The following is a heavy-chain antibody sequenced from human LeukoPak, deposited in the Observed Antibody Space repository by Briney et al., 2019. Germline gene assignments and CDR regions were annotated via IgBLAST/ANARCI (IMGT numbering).Heavy chain of an antibody. CDR3: ARTGYSSGWAKYYFDY. CDR2: ISGSGGST. Sequence: PGGSLRLSCAASGFTFGSYGMNWVRQAPGKGLEWVSAISGSGGSTYYADSVKGRFTISRDNSKNTLYLQMNSLRAEDTAVYYCARTGYSSGWAKYYFDYWGQGTLVTVSS. J-gene: IGHJ4*02. CDR1: GFTFGSYG. V-gene: IGHV3-23*01. D-gene: IGHD6-19*01.